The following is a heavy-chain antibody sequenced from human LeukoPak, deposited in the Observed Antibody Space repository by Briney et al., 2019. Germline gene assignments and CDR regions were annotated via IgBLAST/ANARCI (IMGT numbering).Heavy chain of an antibody. CDR2: IYYSGST. CDR1: GGSISSGDYS. Sequence: MPSETLSLTCTVPGGSISSGDYSWSWIRQPPGKGLEWIGSIYYSGSTYYNPSLKSRVTISVDTSKNQFSLKLSSVTAADTAVYYCARDGGEYEIDPWGQGTLVTVSS. V-gene: IGHV4-39*07. J-gene: IGHJ5*02. CDR3: ARDGGEYEIDP. D-gene: IGHD3-16*01.